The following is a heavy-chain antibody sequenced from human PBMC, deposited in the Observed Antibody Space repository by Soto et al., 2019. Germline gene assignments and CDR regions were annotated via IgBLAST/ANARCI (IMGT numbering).Heavy chain of an antibody. J-gene: IGHJ6*03. CDR1: GFTFSSYW. D-gene: IGHD4-17*01. Sequence: EVQLVESGGGLVQPGGSLRLSCAASGFTFSSYWMSWVRQAPGKGLEWVANIKQDGSEKYYVDSVKGRFTISRDNAKNSLYLQMNSLRAEDTAVYYCARAIVTSDDYGDLGPSHGQPVVDSYYMDVWGKGTTVTVSS. V-gene: IGHV3-7*01. CDR2: IKQDGSEK. CDR3: ARAIVTSDDYGDLGPSHGQPVVDSYYMDV.